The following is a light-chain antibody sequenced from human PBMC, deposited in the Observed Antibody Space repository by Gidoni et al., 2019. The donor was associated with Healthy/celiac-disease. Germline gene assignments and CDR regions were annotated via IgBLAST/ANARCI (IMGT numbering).Light chain of an antibody. CDR1: QSISSW. CDR2: DAS. Sequence: DIQMTQSPSTLSASVGDRVTITFRASQSISSWLAWYQQKPGKAPKLLIYDASSLESGVPKRFSGRGSGTEFTLTISSLQPDDFATYYCQQYNSYGWTFGQGTKVEIK. CDR3: QQYNSYGWT. J-gene: IGKJ1*01. V-gene: IGKV1-5*01.